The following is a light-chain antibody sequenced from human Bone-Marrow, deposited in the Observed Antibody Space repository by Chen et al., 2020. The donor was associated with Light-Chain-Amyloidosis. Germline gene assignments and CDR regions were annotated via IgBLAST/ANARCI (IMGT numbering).Light chain of an antibody. CDR3: MQRIEFPFT. CDR1: QTLLDSDDGNTY. CDR2: MVS. V-gene: IGKV2-40*01. J-gene: IGKJ4*01. Sequence: DIVKPQTPLPLSVTPGEAASISCQSSQTLLDSDDGNTYLDWFLPKPGQSPQLLIYMVSHRASGVPDRFSGSGSGTDFTLKISRVEAEDVGVYYCMQRIEFPFTFGGGTKVEIK.